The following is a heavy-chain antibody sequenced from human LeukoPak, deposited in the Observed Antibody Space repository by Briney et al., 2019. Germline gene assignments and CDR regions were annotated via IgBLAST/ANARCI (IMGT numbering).Heavy chain of an antibody. CDR3: ARVRHISYSETNWFDY. CDR2: IYYSGST. CDR1: GGSISSYY. Sequence: SETLSLTCTVSGGSISSYYWSWIRQPAGKGLEWIGYIYYSGSTNYNPSLKSRVTISVDTSKNQFSLKLSSVTAADTAVHYCARVRHISYSETNWFDYWGQGTLVTVSS. V-gene: IGHV4-59*01. J-gene: IGHJ5*01. D-gene: IGHD1-26*01.